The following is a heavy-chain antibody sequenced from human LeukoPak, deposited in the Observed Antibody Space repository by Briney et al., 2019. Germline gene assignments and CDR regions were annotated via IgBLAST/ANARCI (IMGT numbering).Heavy chain of an antibody. CDR3: AKGGSPSHNWFNS. J-gene: IGHJ5*01. D-gene: IGHD2-15*01. CDR1: GFTFSDYG. Sequence: GGSRRLSGAAPGFTFSDYGLHWVRQAPGKGLGWVAFIRNDGSYEYYPDSVKGRFAISRDNSRNALFLQMNSLRAEDTAVYYCAKGGSPSHNWFNSWGQGTLVTVSS. V-gene: IGHV3-30*02. CDR2: IRNDGSYE.